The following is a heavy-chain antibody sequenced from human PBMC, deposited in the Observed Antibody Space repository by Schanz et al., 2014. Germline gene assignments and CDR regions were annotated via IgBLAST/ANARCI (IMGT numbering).Heavy chain of an antibody. Sequence: PGGSLRLSFAASGFTFSDHFMDWVRQAPGKGLEWVSYISSSSSYTNYADSVKGRFTISRDNSKDTLYLQMSGLTPEDTAVYYCARGPIPIQGVPMDFWGQGTLVTVSS. CDR1: GFTFSDHF. D-gene: IGHD3-10*01. CDR2: ISSSSSYT. CDR3: ARGPIPIQGVPMDF. V-gene: IGHV3-11*06. J-gene: IGHJ4*02.